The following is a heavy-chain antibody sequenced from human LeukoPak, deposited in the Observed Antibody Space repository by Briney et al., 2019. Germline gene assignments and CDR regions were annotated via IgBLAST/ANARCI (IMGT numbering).Heavy chain of an antibody. CDR1: GGTFSDHI. CDR3: AAYEILTGFDY. D-gene: IGHD3-9*01. V-gene: IGHV1-69*13. Sequence: SVKVSCKASGGTFSDHIIFWVRQAPGQGLEWMGGISPLLGASNHTQKFQDRVRITADESASTAYMELSNLRSADFFVKQWAAYEILTGFDYWGQGTLVTVSS. CDR2: ISPLLGAS. J-gene: IGHJ4*02.